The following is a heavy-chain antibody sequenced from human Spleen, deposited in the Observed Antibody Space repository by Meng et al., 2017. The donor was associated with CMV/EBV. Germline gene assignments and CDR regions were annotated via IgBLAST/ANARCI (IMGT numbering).Heavy chain of an antibody. D-gene: IGHD1-26*01. CDR1: GFTFNNYW. CDR3: AKHQGSGTYYNYFDY. J-gene: IGHJ4*02. CDR2: IKQDGTEK. Sequence: SGFTFNNYWMTWVRQAPGKGLEWVANIKQDGTEKYYVDSVKGRFTISRDDSKNTLYLQVHSLRAEDTAVYYCAKHQGSGTYYNYFDYWGQGTLVTVSS. V-gene: IGHV3-7*03.